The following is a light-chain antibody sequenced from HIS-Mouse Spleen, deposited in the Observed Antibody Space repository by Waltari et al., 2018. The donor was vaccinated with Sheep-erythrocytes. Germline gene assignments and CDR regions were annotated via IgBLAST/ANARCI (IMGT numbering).Light chain of an antibody. CDR1: QGSSSY. Sequence: AIWMTQSPSLLSASTGDRVTISCRMSQGSSSYLAWYQPKPGKAPELLIYAASTLQSGVPSRFSGSGSGTDFTLTISSLQPEDFATYYCQQANSFPYTFGQGTKLEIK. CDR3: QQANSFPYT. CDR2: AAS. J-gene: IGKJ2*01. V-gene: IGKV1D-8*02.